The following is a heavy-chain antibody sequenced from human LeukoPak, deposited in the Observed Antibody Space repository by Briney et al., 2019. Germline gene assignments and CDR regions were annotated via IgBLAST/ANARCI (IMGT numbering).Heavy chain of an antibody. CDR2: IIPMFGTP. D-gene: IGHD3-22*01. Sequence: TVKVSCKASGGTSTTYAINWVRQAPGQGLEWMGGIIPMFGTPHCARKFQGRVTIIADESMGTAYMDLSSLRSNDTAVYFCARAPLGPGLYYESTGYYYFDCWGQGSLVTVSS. CDR1: GGTSTTYA. V-gene: IGHV1-69*13. CDR3: ARAPLGPGLYYESTGYYYFDC. J-gene: IGHJ4*02.